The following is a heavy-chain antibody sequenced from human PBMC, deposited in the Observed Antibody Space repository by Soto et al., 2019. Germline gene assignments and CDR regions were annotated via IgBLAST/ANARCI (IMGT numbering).Heavy chain of an antibody. Sequence: LRLSCAASGFTFNMYAVSWVRQAPGKGLEWVSGIGGSGANTYYADFVKGRFTISRDNSKNTLYLQMDSLRAEDTAIYYCARTITGYFWAGAYWGQGTLVTVSS. V-gene: IGHV3-23*01. CDR3: ARTITGYFWAGAY. CDR2: IGGSGANT. CDR1: GFTFNMYA. D-gene: IGHD1-1*01. J-gene: IGHJ4*02.